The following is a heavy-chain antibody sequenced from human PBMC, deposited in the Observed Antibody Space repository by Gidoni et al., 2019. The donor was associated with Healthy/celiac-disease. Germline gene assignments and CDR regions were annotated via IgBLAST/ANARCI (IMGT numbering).Heavy chain of an antibody. CDR2: ISGSGGST. CDR1: GFTFSSYA. D-gene: IGHD1-26*01. J-gene: IGHJ4*02. Sequence: EVQLLESGGGLVQPGGSLRLSCAASGFTFSSYAMGWVRPAPGKGLEWGSAISGSGGSTYYADSVKGRFTISRDNSKNTLYLQMNSLRAEDTAVYYCAKVDFEWELRYYFDYWGQGTLVTVSS. CDR3: AKVDFEWELRYYFDY. V-gene: IGHV3-23*01.